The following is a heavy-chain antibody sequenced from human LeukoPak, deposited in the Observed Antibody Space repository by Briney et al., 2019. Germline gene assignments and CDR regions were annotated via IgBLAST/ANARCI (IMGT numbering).Heavy chain of an antibody. Sequence: GGSLRLSCAASGFTFSSYEMNWVRQATGKGLEWVSYISSSGSTIYYADSVKGRFTISRDNAKNSLYLQMNSLRAEDTAVYYCARDPGYSSSWYHYYYGMDVWGQGTTVTVSS. V-gene: IGHV3-48*03. J-gene: IGHJ6*02. CDR2: ISSSGSTI. CDR1: GFTFSSYE. D-gene: IGHD6-13*01. CDR3: ARDPGYSSSWYHYYYGMDV.